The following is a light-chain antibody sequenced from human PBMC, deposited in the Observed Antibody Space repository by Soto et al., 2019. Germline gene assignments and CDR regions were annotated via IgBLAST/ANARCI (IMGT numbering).Light chain of an antibody. CDR3: QSYESSLSGWI. J-gene: IGLJ2*01. CDR1: SSNIGAGYE. V-gene: IGLV1-40*01. Sequence: QSVLTQPPSVSGAPGQRVTISCTGSSSNIGAGYEVHWYQQIPGTAPKLLIYVNTNRPSGVPDRFSASKSGTSASLAITGLQAEDEADYYCQSYESSLSGWIFGGGTKLTVL. CDR2: VNT.